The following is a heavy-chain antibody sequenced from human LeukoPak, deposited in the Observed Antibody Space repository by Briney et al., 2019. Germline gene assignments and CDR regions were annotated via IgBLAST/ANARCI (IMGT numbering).Heavy chain of an antibody. V-gene: IGHV1-18*01. CDR1: GCTFTSYG. J-gene: IGHJ4*02. D-gene: IGHD3-22*01. Sequence: GASVKVSCKASGCTFTSYGISWVRQAPGQGLEWMGWISAYNGNTNYAQKLQGRVTMTTDTSTSTAYMELRSLRSDDTAVYYCARVAGPRAGPYYYDSSGYYPLNYWGQGTLVTVSS. CDR3: ARVAGPRAGPYYYDSSGYYPLNY. CDR2: ISAYNGNT.